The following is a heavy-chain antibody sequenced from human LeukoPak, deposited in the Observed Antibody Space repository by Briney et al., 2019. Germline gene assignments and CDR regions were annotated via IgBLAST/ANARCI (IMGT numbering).Heavy chain of an antibody. V-gene: IGHV3-48*04. CDR3: ARDEKEGQKDY. J-gene: IGHJ4*02. Sequence: GGSLRLSCAASGFTFSNFAMSWVRQAPGKGLEWVSYISSSSSTIYYADSVKGRFTISRDNAKNSLYLQMNSLRAEDTAVYYCARDEKEGQKDYWGQGTLVTVSS. CDR1: GFTFSNFA. CDR2: ISSSSSTI.